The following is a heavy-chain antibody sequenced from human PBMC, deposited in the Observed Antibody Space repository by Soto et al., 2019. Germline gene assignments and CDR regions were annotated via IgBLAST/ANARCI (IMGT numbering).Heavy chain of an antibody. J-gene: IGHJ3*02. CDR1: GFTFSKYA. CDR3: VRWIRAYGNAFDI. V-gene: IGHV3-23*01. D-gene: IGHD4-17*01. CDR2: ISASGGGT. Sequence: EVQLLESGGGLVQPGGSLRLSSAASGFTFSKYAMTWVRQAPGKGLEWVSAISASGGGTYYADSVKGRFTISRDNSKTTLYLQMNSLRAEDTAVYYCVRWIRAYGNAFDIWGQGTMVTVSS.